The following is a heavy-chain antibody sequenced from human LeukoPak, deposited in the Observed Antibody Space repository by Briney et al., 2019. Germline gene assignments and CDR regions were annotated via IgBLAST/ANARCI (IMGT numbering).Heavy chain of an antibody. CDR2: IYHSGST. CDR3: ARQPSIAAAGTYYFDY. J-gene: IGHJ4*02. V-gene: IGHV4-39*07. D-gene: IGHD6-13*01. Sequence: SETLSLTCTVSGGSISSSSYYWGWIRQPPGKGLEWIGSIYHSGSTYYNPSLKSRVTISVDTSKNQFSLKLSSVTAADTAVYYCARQPSIAAAGTYYFDYWGQGTLVTVSS. CDR1: GGSISSSSYY.